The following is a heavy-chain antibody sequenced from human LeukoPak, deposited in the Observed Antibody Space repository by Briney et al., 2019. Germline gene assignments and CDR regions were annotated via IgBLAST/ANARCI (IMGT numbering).Heavy chain of an antibody. CDR3: ARGQYIYGFNGDYFDY. Sequence: PSETLSLTCSVSGGSIRNSNYFWAWIRQPPGKGLEWIRVISYTTSAYYNPSLMSRVTISVDTSKNQFYLKLISVTAADTAVYYCARGQYIYGFNGDYFDYWGQGPLVPVSS. J-gene: IGHJ4*02. V-gene: IGHV4-39*07. D-gene: IGHD5-18*01. CDR1: GGSIRNSNYF. CDR2: ISYTTSA.